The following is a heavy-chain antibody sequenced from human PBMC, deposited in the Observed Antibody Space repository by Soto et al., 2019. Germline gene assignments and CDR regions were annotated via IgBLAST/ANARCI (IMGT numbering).Heavy chain of an antibody. CDR1: GFTFYTYA. CDR3: ARGHYGMDV. J-gene: IGHJ6*02. Sequence: GSLRLSCAASGFTFYTYAMSWVRQAPGKGLEWVSAISGTTGETYYAASVEGRFAVSRDNSKNMVFLQMNSLRAEDTGLYYCARGHYGMDVWGPGTKVTVSS. V-gene: IGHV3-23*01. CDR2: ISGTTGET.